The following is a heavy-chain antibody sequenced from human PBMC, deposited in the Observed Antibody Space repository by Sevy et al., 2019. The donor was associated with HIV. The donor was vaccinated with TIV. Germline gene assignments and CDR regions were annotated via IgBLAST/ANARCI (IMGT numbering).Heavy chain of an antibody. D-gene: IGHD3-10*01. CDR1: GFTFSNAW. CDR2: IKSKTDGGTT. V-gene: IGHV3-15*01. CDR3: TTGRRITMVQGVIMRLNDAFDI. Sequence: GGSLRLSCAASGFTFSNAWMSWVRQAPGKGLEWVGRIKSKTDGGTTDYAAPVKGRFTISRDDSKNTLYLQMNSLKTEDTAVYYCTTGRRITMVQGVIMRLNDAFDIWGQGTMVTVSS. J-gene: IGHJ3*02.